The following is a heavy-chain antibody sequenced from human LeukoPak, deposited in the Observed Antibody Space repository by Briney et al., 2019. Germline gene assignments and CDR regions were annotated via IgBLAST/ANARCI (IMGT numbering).Heavy chain of an antibody. V-gene: IGHV4-31*03. CDR2: IYYSGST. CDR3: ARGQLWDKNWFDP. Sequence: SETLSLTCTVSGGSISSGGYYWSWIRQHPGKGLEWIGYIYYSGSTYYNPSLKSRVTISVDTSKNQFSLKLSSVTAADTAVYYCARGQLWDKNWFDPWGQGTLVTVSS. D-gene: IGHD5-18*01. J-gene: IGHJ5*02. CDR1: GGSISSGGYY.